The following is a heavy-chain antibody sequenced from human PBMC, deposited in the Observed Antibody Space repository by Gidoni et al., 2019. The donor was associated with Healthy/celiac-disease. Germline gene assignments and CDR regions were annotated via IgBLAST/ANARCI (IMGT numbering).Heavy chain of an antibody. Sequence: EVQLVQSGAEVKQLGESRNIYCTGSGCSFTSYWIGVVRQMPGKGLEWMGIIYPGDSDTRYSPSFQGQVTISADKSISTAYLQWSSLKASDTAMYYCARQGPYCGGDCYSDYWGQGTLVTVSS. D-gene: IGHD2-21*02. CDR3: ARQGPYCGGDCYSDY. V-gene: IGHV5-51*01. CDR1: GCSFTSYW. CDR2: IYPGDSDT. J-gene: IGHJ4*02.